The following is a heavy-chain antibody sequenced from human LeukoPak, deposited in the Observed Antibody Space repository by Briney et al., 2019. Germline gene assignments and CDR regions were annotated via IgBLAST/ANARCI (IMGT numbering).Heavy chain of an antibody. V-gene: IGHV3-30*02. CDR1: GFTFSSYG. CDR2: IRYDGSNK. J-gene: IGHJ6*03. CDR3: AKGDFYGSGRDYYYYMDV. Sequence: GGSLRLSCAASGFTFSSYGMHWVRQAPGKGLEWVAFIRYDGSNKYYADSVKGRFTISRDNSKNTLYLQMNSLRAEDTAVYNCAKGDFYGSGRDYYYYMDVWGKGTTVTISS. D-gene: IGHD3-10*01.